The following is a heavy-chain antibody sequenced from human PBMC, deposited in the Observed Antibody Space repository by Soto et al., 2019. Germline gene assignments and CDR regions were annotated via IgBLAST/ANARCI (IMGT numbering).Heavy chain of an antibody. CDR1: GYTLTELS. CDR2: FDPEDGET. V-gene: IGHV1-24*01. CDR3: ATAVLFEYSSSSPFDY. D-gene: IGHD6-6*01. Sequence: ASVKVSCKVSGYTLTELSMHWLRQSAGKGLEWMGGFDPEDGETIYAQKFQGRVTMTEDTSTDTAYMELSSLRSEDTAVYYCATAVLFEYSSSSPFDYWGQGTLVTVSS. J-gene: IGHJ4*02.